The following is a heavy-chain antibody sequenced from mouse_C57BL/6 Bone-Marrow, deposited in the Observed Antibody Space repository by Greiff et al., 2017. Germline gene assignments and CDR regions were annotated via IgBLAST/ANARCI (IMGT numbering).Heavy chain of an antibody. CDR1: GFNIKDYY. V-gene: IGHV14-2*01. Sequence: EVQLQQSGAELVKPGASVKLSCTASGFNIKDYYMHWVKQRTEQGLEWIGRIDPVGGETTYAAKFQGKAPITADTSSNTAYMLLSSVTSEDTAVYYCARRDGSSYWGQGTTLTVSS. J-gene: IGHJ2*01. CDR2: IDPVGGET. CDR3: ARRDGSSY. D-gene: IGHD1-1*01.